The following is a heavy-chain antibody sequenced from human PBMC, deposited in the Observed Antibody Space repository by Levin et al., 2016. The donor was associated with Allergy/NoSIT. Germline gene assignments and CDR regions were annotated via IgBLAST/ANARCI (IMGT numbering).Heavy chain of an antibody. CDR3: ASTDSSGYYLDY. D-gene: IGHD3-22*01. Sequence: SVKVSCKASGGTFSSYAISWVRQAPGQGLEWMGGIIPIFGTANYAQKFQGRVTMTRDTSTSTVYMELSSLRSEDTAVYYCASTDSSGYYLDYWGQGTLVTVSS. V-gene: IGHV1-69*05. CDR2: IIPIFGTA. J-gene: IGHJ4*02. CDR1: GGTFSSYA.